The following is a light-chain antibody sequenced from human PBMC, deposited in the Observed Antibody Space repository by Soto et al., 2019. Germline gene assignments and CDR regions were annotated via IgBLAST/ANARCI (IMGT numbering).Light chain of an antibody. CDR1: QSISNW. V-gene: IGKV1-5*01. CDR2: HAS. Sequence: DIQMTQSPSTPPASVGDRVTITCRASQSISNWLAWYQQKPGTAPKLLIYHASNLESGVPSRFSGSGSGTDFTLTISRLEPEDFAVYYCQHYVTSLTTFGQGTKVDIK. CDR3: QHYVTSLTT. J-gene: IGKJ1*01.